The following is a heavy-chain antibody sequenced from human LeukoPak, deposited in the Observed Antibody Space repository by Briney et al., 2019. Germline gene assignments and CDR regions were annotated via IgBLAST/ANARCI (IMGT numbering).Heavy chain of an antibody. CDR2: TYYRSKWYN. CDR3: ARDQRDYYGSGNYFGAFDI. J-gene: IGHJ3*02. V-gene: IGHV6-1*01. D-gene: IGHD3-10*01. CDR1: GDSVSSNSAA. Sequence: SQTLSLTCAISGDSVSSNSAAWNWIRQSPSRGLEWLGRTYYRSKWYNDYAVSVKSRITIKPDTSKNQFSLQLKSVTPEDTAVYYCARDQRDYYGSGNYFGAFDIWGQGTMVTVSS.